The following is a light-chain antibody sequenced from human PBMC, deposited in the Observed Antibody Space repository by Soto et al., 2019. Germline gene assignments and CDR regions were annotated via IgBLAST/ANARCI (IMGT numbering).Light chain of an antibody. CDR1: ELPKQF. J-gene: IGLJ2*01. CDR3: QSADNSGVV. V-gene: IGLV3-25*02. CDR2: KDT. Sequence: SYELTQTPSVSVSPGQTATITCSGDELPKQFVFWYQQKPGQAPVLVIQKDTERPSGIPERFSGSTSGTLVTLTISGVQAEDEADYYCQSADNSGVVFGGGTKLTGL.